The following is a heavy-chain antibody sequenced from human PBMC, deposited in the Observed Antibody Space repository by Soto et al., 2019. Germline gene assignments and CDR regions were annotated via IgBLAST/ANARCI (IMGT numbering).Heavy chain of an antibody. CDR2: ISMSGTTM. J-gene: IGHJ5*02. CDR1: GFTFSSYA. CDR3: ARDAIGDATNWFDL. Sequence: EVRLVESGGGLAQPGGSLRLSCGASGFTFSSYAMNWVRQSPGKGLEWVSYISMSGTTMFYADSVKGRFTISRDNAKKSPFLQMNSLRDEYTAKYYCARDAIGDATNWFDLWGQGTQVTVSS. V-gene: IGHV3-48*02.